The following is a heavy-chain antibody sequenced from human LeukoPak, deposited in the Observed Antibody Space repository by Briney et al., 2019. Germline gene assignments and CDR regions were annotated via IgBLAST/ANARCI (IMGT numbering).Heavy chain of an antibody. J-gene: IGHJ6*03. CDR1: GYSFTSYW. CDR3: ARDGMVRGYYYYYMDV. Sequence: GESLKISCKGSGYSFTSYWIGWVRQMPGKGLEWMGIIYPGDSDTRYSPSFQGQVTISADKSISTAYLQWSSLKASDTAMYYCARDGMVRGYYYYYMDVWGKGTTVTISS. V-gene: IGHV5-51*01. D-gene: IGHD3-10*01. CDR2: IYPGDSDT.